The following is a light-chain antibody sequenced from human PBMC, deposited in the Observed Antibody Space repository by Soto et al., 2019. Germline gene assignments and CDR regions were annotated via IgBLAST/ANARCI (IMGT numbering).Light chain of an antibody. Sequence: QSVLTQPASVSGSPGQSITISCTGSSSDVGGYNYVSWYQQHPGKAPKLMIYEVSTRPSGVSNRFSGSKSGTTASLTISGLQTEDAADYHCSSYTSRSTVVFGGGTKLTVL. J-gene: IGLJ3*02. CDR1: SSDVGGYNY. CDR2: EVS. CDR3: SSYTSRSTVV. V-gene: IGLV2-14*01.